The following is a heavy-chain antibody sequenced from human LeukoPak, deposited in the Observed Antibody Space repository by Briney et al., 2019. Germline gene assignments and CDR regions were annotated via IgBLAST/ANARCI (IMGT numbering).Heavy chain of an antibody. D-gene: IGHD5-24*01. V-gene: IGHV3-48*02. CDR3: ARDSSDAYNPEPGY. CDR1: GFTFRSYS. CDR2: ISGMSSTI. Sequence: GGPLRLSCAASGFTFRSYSMHWVRQAPGKGPEWVSFISGMSSTIYYADSVKGRFTISRDNAKNSVYLQMNSLRDEDTAVYYCARDSSDAYNPEPGYWGQGTLVTVSS. J-gene: IGHJ4*02.